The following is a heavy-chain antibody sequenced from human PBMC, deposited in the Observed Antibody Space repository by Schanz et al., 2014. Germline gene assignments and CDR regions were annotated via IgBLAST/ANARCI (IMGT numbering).Heavy chain of an antibody. CDR2: ISDDGSRR. Sequence: QVQLVESGGAVVQPGGSLRLSCAATGFTFSDFGMHWVRQAPGKGLEWVAVISDDGSRRHYADFVTGRFTISRDNSKDTVYLQMNSLRVEDTAIYYCVKDLEGYWGQGTLVTVSS. J-gene: IGHJ4*02. D-gene: IGHD3-3*01. CDR1: GFTFSDFG. V-gene: IGHV3-30*19. CDR3: VKDLEGY.